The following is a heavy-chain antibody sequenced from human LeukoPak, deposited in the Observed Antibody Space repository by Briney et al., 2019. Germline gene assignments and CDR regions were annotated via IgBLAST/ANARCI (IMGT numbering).Heavy chain of an antibody. CDR2: INPNSGGT. CDR3: ARGAIAVAGISEYFQH. V-gene: IGHV1-2*02. D-gene: IGHD6-19*01. Sequence: ASVTVSFKASGYTFTGYYMHWVRQAPGQGLEWMGWINPNSGGTNYAQKFQGRVTMTRDTSISTAYMELSRLRSDDTAVYYCARGAIAVAGISEYFQHWGQGTLVTVSS. J-gene: IGHJ1*01. CDR1: GYTFTGYY.